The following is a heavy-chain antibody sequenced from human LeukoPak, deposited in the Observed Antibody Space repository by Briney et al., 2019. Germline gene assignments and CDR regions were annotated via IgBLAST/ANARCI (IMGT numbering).Heavy chain of an antibody. CDR3: ARGTTRRYYYGSGSYYNFDY. CDR1: GYTFTSYY. D-gene: IGHD3-10*01. J-gene: IGHJ4*02. V-gene: IGHV1-46*01. CDR2: INPSGGST. Sequence: ASVKVSCKASGYTFTSYYMHWVRQAPGQGLEWMGIINPSGGSTSYAQKFQGRVTMTRDMSTSTVYMELSSLRSEDTAVYYCARGTTRRYYYGSGSYYNFDYWGQGTLVTVSS.